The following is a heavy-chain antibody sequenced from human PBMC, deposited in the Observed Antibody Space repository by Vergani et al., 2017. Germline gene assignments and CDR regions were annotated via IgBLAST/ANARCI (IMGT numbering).Heavy chain of an antibody. J-gene: IGHJ4*02. Sequence: EVQLVESGGGLVQPGGSLRLSCAASGFTFSSYWMSWVRQAPGKGLEWVSSISSSSSYIYYADSVKGRFTISRDNAKNSLYLQMNSLRAEDTAVYYCARNDHTAMVMGAPFGYWGQGTLVTVSS. CDR3: ARNDHTAMVMGAPFGY. CDR1: GFTFSSYW. D-gene: IGHD5-18*01. V-gene: IGHV3-21*01. CDR2: ISSSSSYI.